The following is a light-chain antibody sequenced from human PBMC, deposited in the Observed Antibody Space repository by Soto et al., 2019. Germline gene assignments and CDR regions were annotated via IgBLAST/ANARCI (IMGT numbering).Light chain of an antibody. CDR3: QQYGSSPHT. J-gene: IGKJ2*01. CDR2: GAS. V-gene: IGKV3-20*01. CDR1: QSVSSSS. Sequence: EIGLTQSQGTLYFAPGERASLSCRASQSVSSSSLAWYQHKPGQAPRLLIYGASSRATGIPDRFSGSGSGTDFTLTISRLEPEDFAVYYCQQYGSSPHTFGQGTKLEIK.